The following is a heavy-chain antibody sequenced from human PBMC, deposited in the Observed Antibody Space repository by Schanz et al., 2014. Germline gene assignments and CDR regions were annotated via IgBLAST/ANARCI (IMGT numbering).Heavy chain of an antibody. CDR3: ARGIGGYGANNYFDY. J-gene: IGHJ4*02. CDR2: INTGSGDT. V-gene: IGHV1-3*04. CDR1: EYSFTSYS. D-gene: IGHD5-12*01. Sequence: QVHLVQSGAEVKRPGASVKVSCKASEYSFTSYSMHWVRQAPGQRLEWMGWINTGSGDTKYSQNFQGRVTITRDTSASTAYMELSSLRSEDTAVYSCARGIGGYGANNYFDYWGQGTLXIVSS.